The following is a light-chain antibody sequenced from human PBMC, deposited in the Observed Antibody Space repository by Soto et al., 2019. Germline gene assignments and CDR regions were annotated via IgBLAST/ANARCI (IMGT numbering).Light chain of an antibody. CDR3: QQLNSYPLT. CDR2: AAS. V-gene: IGKV1-9*01. CDR1: QGISSY. J-gene: IGKJ4*01. Sequence: DIQLTQSPSFLSASVGDRVTITCRASQGISSYLAWYQQKPGKAPKLLIYAASTLQSGVPSRFSGSGSGTECPPTIRSLQSEDFATYYCQQLNSYPLTFGGGPKGEI.